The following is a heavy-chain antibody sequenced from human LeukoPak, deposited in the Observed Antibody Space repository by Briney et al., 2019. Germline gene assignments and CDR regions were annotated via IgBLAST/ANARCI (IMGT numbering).Heavy chain of an antibody. D-gene: IGHD5-12*01. CDR1: GVTLSDYE. CDR2: MNRRGDRI. J-gene: IGHJ4*02. CDR3: ATRIPYTGYNN. Sequence: PGGSLRLSCTVLGVTLSDYELNWVGQAPKKGPEWVSYMNRRGDRIDHADSVKGRFTMSRDIATKSVFLQMTGLRVDDTAVYYCATRIPYTGYNNWGQGTLVTVSS. V-gene: IGHV3-48*03.